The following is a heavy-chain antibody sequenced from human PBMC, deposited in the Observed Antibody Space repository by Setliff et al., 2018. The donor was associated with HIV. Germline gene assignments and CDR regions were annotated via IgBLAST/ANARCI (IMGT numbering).Heavy chain of an antibody. CDR2: LHLSGDT. V-gene: IGHV4-61*02. J-gene: IGHJ6*01. CDR1: GDSINSGTYY. Sequence: PSETLSLTCSVSGDSINSGTYYWSWIRQPAGKGLEWIGRLHLSGDTNYNPSLKSRVTMSIDTSKNQFSLKLSSVTAADTAVYYCARDNSYYYGSGSHYWYGMDVWGQGTTVTVSS. CDR3: ARDNSYYYGSGSHYWYGMDV. D-gene: IGHD3-10*01.